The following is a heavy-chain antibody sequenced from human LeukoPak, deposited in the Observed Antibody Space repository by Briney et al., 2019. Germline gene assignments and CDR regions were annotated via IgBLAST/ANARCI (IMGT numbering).Heavy chain of an antibody. J-gene: IGHJ4*02. CDR1: GGSISSGGYS. CDR2: INHSGST. V-gene: IGHV4-30-2*01. Sequence: SETLSLTCAVSGGSISSGGYSWSWIRQPPGKGLEWIGEINHSGSTNYNPSLKSRVTISVDTSKNQFSLKLSSVTAADTAVYYCATGTNFDYWGQGTLVTVSS. D-gene: IGHD1-14*01. CDR3: ATGTNFDY.